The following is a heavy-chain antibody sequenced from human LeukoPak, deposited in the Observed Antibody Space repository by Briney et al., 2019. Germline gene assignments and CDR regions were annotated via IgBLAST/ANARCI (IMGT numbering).Heavy chain of an antibody. CDR3: ARQYYGSGGLFDY. V-gene: IGHV4-39*01. Sequence: PSETLSLTCTVSGGSISSSSYYWGWIRQPPGKGLERIGSIYYSGSTYYNPSLKSRVTISVDTSKNQFSLKLSSVTAADTAVYYCARQYYGSGGLFDYWGQGTLVTVSS. CDR1: GGSISSSSYY. J-gene: IGHJ4*02. D-gene: IGHD3-10*01. CDR2: IYYSGST.